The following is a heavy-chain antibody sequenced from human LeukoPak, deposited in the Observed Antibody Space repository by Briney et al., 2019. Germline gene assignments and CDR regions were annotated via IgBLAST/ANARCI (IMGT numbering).Heavy chain of an antibody. V-gene: IGHV4-39*07. CDR2: IYYGGST. CDR3: ARGGDGIPGRFGELPRSRFQKYNWFDP. CDR1: GGSISSSSYY. D-gene: IGHD3-10*01. Sequence: PSETLSLTCTVSGGSISSSSYYWGWIRQPPGKGLEWIGSIYYGGSTYYNPSLKSRVTISVDTSKNQFSLKLSSVTAADTAVYYCARGGDGIPGRFGELPRSRFQKYNWFDPWGQGTLVTVSS. J-gene: IGHJ5*02.